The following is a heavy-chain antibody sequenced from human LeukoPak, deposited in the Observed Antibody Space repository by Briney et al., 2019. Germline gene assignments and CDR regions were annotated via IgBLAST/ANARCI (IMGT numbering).Heavy chain of an antibody. CDR3: ARDKGAYGDFANY. D-gene: IGHD4-17*01. CDR2: IWYDGDNK. CDR1: GFTFSTYG. V-gene: IGHV3-33*01. Sequence: GGSLRLSCATFGFTFSTYGMHWVRQAPGKGLEWVAVIWYDGDNKKYADSVKGRFSISRDNSKNTLYLQMNSLRAEDTAVYYCARDKGAYGDFANYWGQGTLVTVSS. J-gene: IGHJ4*02.